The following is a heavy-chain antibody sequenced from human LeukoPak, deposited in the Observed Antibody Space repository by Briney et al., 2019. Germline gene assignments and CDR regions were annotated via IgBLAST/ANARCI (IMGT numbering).Heavy chain of an antibody. D-gene: IGHD2-2*01. CDR3: ASSLTVPFDY. J-gene: IGHJ4*02. CDR1: GGSFSGYY. CDR2: INHSGST. Sequence: PSETLSLTCAVYGGSFSGYYWSWIRQPPGKGLEWIGEINHSGSTNYNPSLKSRVTISVDTSKNQFSLKLSSVTAADTAVYYCASSLTVPFDYWGQGTLVTVSS. V-gene: IGHV4-34*01.